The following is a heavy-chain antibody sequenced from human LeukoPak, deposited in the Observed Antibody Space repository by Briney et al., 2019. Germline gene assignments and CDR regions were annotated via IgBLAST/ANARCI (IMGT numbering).Heavy chain of an antibody. Sequence: GASVKVSCKASGYTFTGYYMHWVRQAPGQGLEWMGWINPNSGGTNYAQKFQGRVTMTRDTYISTAYMELSRLRSDDTAVYYCARLESTKYYDFWSGYERGLTDYWGQGTLVTVSS. D-gene: IGHD3-3*01. CDR2: INPNSGGT. V-gene: IGHV1-2*02. CDR3: ARLESTKYYDFWSGYERGLTDY. CDR1: GYTFTGYY. J-gene: IGHJ4*02.